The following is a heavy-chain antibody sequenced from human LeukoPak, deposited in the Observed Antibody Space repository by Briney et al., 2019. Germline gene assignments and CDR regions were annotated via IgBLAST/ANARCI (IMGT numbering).Heavy chain of an antibody. V-gene: IGHV4-39*01. CDR2: IYYSGST. D-gene: IGHD6-19*01. Sequence: NPSETLSLTCTVSGGSISSSSYYWGWIRQPPGKGLEWIGSIYYSGSTYYNPSLKSRVTISVDTSKNQFSLKLSSVTAADTAVYYCARPAVAGPYYFDYWDQGTLVTVSS. J-gene: IGHJ4*02. CDR3: ARPAVAGPYYFDY. CDR1: GGSISSSSYY.